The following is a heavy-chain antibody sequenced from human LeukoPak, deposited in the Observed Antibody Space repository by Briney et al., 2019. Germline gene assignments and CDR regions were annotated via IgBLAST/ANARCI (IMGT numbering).Heavy chain of an antibody. CDR1: GFTFTSYA. D-gene: IGHD3-10*01. V-gene: IGHV1-3*01. CDR2: INAGNGNT. Sequence: GGSLRLSCAASGFTFTSYAMHWVRQAPGQRLEWMGWINAGNGNTKYSQKFQGRVTITRDTSASTAYMELSSLRSEDTAVYYCARDPVVSGSYYNVGWFDPWGQGTLVTVSS. J-gene: IGHJ5*02. CDR3: ARDPVVSGSYYNVGWFDP.